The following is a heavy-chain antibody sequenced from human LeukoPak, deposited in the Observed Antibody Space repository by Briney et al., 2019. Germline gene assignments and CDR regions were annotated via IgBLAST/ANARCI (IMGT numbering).Heavy chain of an antibody. V-gene: IGHV1-69*13. CDR3: NWDGYNSRGDY. CDR1: GGTFSSYA. J-gene: IGHJ4*02. Sequence: GASVKVSCKASGGTFSSYAISWVRQAPGQGLEWMGGIIPIFGTANYAQKFQGRVTITADESTSTAYMELSSLRSEDTAVYYCNWDGYNSRGDYWGQGTLATVSS. D-gene: IGHD5-12*01. CDR2: IIPIFGTA.